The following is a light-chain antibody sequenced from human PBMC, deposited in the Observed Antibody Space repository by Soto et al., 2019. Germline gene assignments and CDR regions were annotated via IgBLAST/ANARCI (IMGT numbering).Light chain of an antibody. Sequence: ESVLRQSPGTVSLSPGERDTLSCWASQSVSRTCLAWYQQKPGQAPRLLIYRASSRATGIPDRFSGSGSGTEFTLTISRLEPEDFAVYYCQQYVNSPLTFGGGTKVEIK. CDR1: QSVSRTC. J-gene: IGKJ4*01. CDR2: RAS. V-gene: IGKV3-20*01. CDR3: QQYVNSPLT.